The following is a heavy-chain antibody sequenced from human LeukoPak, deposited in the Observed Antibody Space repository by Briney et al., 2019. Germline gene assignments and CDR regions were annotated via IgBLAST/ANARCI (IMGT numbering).Heavy chain of an antibody. CDR3: ARVPSPWFGNLPPAYYYYMDV. Sequence: SQTLSLTCTVSGGSISSGSYYWSWIRQPAGKGLEWIGEINHSGSTNYNPSLKSRVTISVDKSKNQFSLKLSSVTAADTAVYYCARVPSPWFGNLPPAYYYYMDVWGKGTTVTVSS. J-gene: IGHJ6*03. D-gene: IGHD3-10*01. CDR1: GGSISSGSYY. CDR2: INHSGST. V-gene: IGHV4-61*09.